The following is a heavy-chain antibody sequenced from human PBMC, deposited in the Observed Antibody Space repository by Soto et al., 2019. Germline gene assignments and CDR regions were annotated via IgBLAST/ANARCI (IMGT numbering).Heavy chain of an antibody. Sequence: QVQLVQSGAEVKKPGASVKVSCKASGYTFTSYYMHWVRQAPVQGLAWMGLINPSGGSTSYAQKFQGRVTMTRDTSTSTVYMELSSLRSEDTAVYYCAGSRGQGDYYGMDVWGQGTTVTVSS. CDR2: INPSGGST. D-gene: IGHD3-10*01. CDR1: GYTFTSYY. J-gene: IGHJ6*02. V-gene: IGHV1-46*01. CDR3: AGSRGQGDYYGMDV.